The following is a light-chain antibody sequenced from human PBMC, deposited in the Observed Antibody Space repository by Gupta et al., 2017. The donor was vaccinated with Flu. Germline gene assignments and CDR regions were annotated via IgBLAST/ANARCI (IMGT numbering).Light chain of an antibody. CDR3: MQALHTPPT. J-gene: IGKJ1*01. Sequence: TVMTQSPLSLSVTPGEPAFISCRSSQSLLHTNGYNYLDWYLQKPGQSPQLLIYLGSNRASGVPDRFSGSGSGTTFTLKISRVEAEDVGIYYCMQALHTPPTFGQGTKLEVK. CDR1: QSLLHTNGYNY. CDR2: LGS. V-gene: IGKV2-28*01.